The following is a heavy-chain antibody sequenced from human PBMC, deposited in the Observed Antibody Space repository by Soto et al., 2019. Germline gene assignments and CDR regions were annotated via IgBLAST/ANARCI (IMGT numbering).Heavy chain of an antibody. CDR1: GFTFSSYA. CDR3: AKDATVTPDYYYYYGMDV. J-gene: IGHJ6*02. CDR2: ISGSGGST. D-gene: IGHD4-17*01. V-gene: IGHV3-23*01. Sequence: EVQLLESGGGLVQPGGSLRLSCAASGFTFSSYAMSWVRQAPGKGLEWVSAISGSGGSTYYADSVKGRFTISRDNSKKTLYLQMNSLRAEDTAVYYCAKDATVTPDYYYYYGMDVWGQGTTVTVSS.